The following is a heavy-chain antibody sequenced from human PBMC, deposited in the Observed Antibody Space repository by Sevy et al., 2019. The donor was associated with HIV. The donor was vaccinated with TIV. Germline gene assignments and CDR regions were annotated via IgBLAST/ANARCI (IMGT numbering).Heavy chain of an antibody. J-gene: IGHJ4*02. CDR1: GYTFTGYY. CDR3: VRDDRDGYFEY. Sequence: ASVKVSCKASGYTFTGYYMHWMRQAPGQGLEWMGWIDPDSGGPTYAPKFQGRVTLTRDTSISTAYMDLSRLKSDDTAVYYCVRDDRDGYFEYWGQGTLVTVSS. CDR2: IDPDSGGP. V-gene: IGHV1-2*02.